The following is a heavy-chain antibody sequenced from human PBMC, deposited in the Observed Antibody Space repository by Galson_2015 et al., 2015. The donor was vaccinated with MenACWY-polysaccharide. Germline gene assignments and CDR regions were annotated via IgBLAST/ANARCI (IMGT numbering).Heavy chain of an antibody. CDR3: ARSRTTGTLRLDY. V-gene: IGHV1-8*01. J-gene: IGHJ4*02. CDR2: MNPNSGNT. Sequence: SVKVSCKASGYTFTSYNINWVRQATGQGLEWMGWMNPNSGNTGYAQKFQGRVTMTRDTSISTAYMELSSLRSEDTAVYYCARSRTTGTLRLDYWGQGTLVTVSS. D-gene: IGHD1-1*01. CDR1: GYTFTSYN.